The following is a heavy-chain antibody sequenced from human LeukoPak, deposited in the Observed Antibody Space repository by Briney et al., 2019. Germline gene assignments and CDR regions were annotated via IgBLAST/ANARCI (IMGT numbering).Heavy chain of an antibody. Sequence: GGSLRLSCAASGFTFSSCAMSWVRQAPGKGLEWVSAISGSGGSTYYADSVKGRFTISRDNSKNTLYLQMNSLRAEDTAVYYCAKSPHYYDSSGYYYFDYWGQGTLVTVSS. CDR2: ISGSGGST. J-gene: IGHJ4*02. CDR1: GFTFSSCA. D-gene: IGHD3-22*01. V-gene: IGHV3-23*01. CDR3: AKSPHYYDSSGYYYFDY.